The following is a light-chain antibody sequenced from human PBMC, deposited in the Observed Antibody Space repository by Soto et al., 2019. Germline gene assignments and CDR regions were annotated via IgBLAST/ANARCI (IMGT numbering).Light chain of an antibody. J-gene: IGKJ2*02. Sequence: EIVLTQSPGTLSLSPGERATLSCRASQSVSTSFLAWYQQKPGQAPRLLLHDSSDRATGIPDRFSGRGSGTDFTLTISSVEPEDLAIYYCQLYDTARSTFGQGTKVDIK. CDR2: DSS. V-gene: IGKV3-20*01. CDR1: QSVSTSF. CDR3: QLYDTARST.